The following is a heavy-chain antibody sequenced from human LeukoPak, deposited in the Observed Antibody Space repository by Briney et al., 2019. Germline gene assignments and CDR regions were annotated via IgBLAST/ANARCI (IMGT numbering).Heavy chain of an antibody. J-gene: IGHJ6*02. CDR3: ARVPYYDFWSGYENNMKGPAGYYYYGMDV. D-gene: IGHD3-3*01. V-gene: IGHV4-34*01. CDR2: INHSGST. CDR1: GGSFSGYY. Sequence: SETLSLTCAVYGGSFSGYYWSWIRQPPGKGLEWIGEINHSGSTNYNPSLKSRVTISVDTSKNQFSLKLSSVTAADTAVYYCARVPYYDFWSGYENNMKGPAGYYYYGMDVWGQGTTVTVSS.